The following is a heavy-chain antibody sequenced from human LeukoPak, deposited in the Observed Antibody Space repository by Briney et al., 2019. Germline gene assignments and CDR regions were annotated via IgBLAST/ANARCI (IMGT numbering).Heavy chain of an antibody. Sequence: ASVKVSCKASGYTFTGYYIHWVRQAPGQGFEWLGRINPNSGGANYAQKFQGRVTMTRDTSITTAYMELSRLRSDDTAVYYCAREYSYGFYFDYWGQGTLVTVSS. D-gene: IGHD5-18*01. CDR3: AREYSYGFYFDY. V-gene: IGHV1-2*06. CDR1: GYTFTGYY. J-gene: IGHJ4*02. CDR2: INPNSGGA.